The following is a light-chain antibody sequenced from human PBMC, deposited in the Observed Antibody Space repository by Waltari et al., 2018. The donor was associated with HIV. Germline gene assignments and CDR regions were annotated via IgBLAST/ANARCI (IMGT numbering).Light chain of an antibody. Sequence: DIQMTQSPSILSASVGDRVTITCRASQTINNWLAWYQQKPGKAPKLLIYKASNLESGVPSRFSGSGSGTEFTLTINSLQPDDFATYYCQQYNRYYTFGQGTKLEI. V-gene: IGKV1-5*03. CDR1: QTINNW. J-gene: IGKJ2*01. CDR2: KAS. CDR3: QQYNRYYT.